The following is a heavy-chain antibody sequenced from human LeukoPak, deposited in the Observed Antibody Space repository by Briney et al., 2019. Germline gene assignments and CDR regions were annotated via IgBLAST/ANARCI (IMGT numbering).Heavy chain of an antibody. CDR3: ARSGRGYSGYVQVDY. D-gene: IGHD5-12*01. CDR1: GGSISSGSYY. V-gene: IGHV4-61*02. J-gene: IGHJ4*02. CDR2: IYTSGST. Sequence: PSETLSLTCTVSGGSISSGSYYWSWIRQPAGKGLEWIGRIYTSGSTNYNPSLKNRVTISVDTSKNQFSLKLSSVTAADTAVYYCARSGRGYSGYVQVDYWGQGTLVTVSS.